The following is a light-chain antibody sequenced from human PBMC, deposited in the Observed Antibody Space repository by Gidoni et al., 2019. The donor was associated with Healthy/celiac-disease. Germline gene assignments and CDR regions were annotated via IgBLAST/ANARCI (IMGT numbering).Light chain of an antibody. CDR2: AAS. Sequence: DIQMTQSPSSLSASVGDRVNITCRASQSISSYLNWYQQKPGKAPKLLIYAASRLQSGVPSRFSGSGSGTDFTLTISSLQPEDFATYYCQQSYSTLSFGPGTKVDIK. CDR1: QSISSY. V-gene: IGKV1-39*01. CDR3: QQSYSTLS. J-gene: IGKJ3*01.